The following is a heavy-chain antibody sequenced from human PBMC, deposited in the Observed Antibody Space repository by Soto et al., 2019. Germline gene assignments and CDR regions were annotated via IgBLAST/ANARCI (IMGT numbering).Heavy chain of an antibody. V-gene: IGHV2-5*02. CDR3: AHAGDYDLLTFDH. J-gene: IGHJ4*02. Sequence: QITLKESGPTLVRPAQTLTLTCAFSGFSLTSSDMGVAWIRQPPGKALEWLALIYWDDDKRYSPSLKDRLAISKDTSRNQVVLTITNVDPVDTATNFCAHAGDYDLLTFDHWGPGTLVTVSS. D-gene: IGHD4-17*01. CDR1: GFSLTSSDMG. CDR2: IYWDDDK.